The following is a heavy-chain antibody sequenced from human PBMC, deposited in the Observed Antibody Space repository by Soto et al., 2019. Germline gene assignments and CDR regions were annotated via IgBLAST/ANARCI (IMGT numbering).Heavy chain of an antibody. CDR3: ARGPGYSTSWYEGDY. CDR1: GFTFSSYE. J-gene: IGHJ4*02. Sequence: EVQLVESGGGLVQPGGSLRLSCAASGFTFSSYEMNWVRQAPGKGLEWGSYISSSGSPIYYADSVKGRFTISRDNAKNSLYLQMNSLRAEDTAVYYCARGPGYSTSWYEGDYWGQGTLVTVSS. V-gene: IGHV3-48*03. D-gene: IGHD6-13*01. CDR2: ISSSGSPI.